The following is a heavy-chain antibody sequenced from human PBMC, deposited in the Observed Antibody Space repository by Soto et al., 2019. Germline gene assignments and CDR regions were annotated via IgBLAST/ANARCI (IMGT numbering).Heavy chain of an antibody. CDR1: GFTFSSYS. CDR3: ARQCRGVTCHWFVP. J-gene: IGHJ5*02. V-gene: IGHV3-48*01. CDR2: ISSSSSTI. Sequence: GGSLRLSCAASGFTFSSYSMNWVRQAPGKGLEWVSYISSSSSTIYYADSVKGRFTISRDNAKNSLYLQMNSLRAADTAVYYCARQCRGVTCHWFVPWGQGTLVTVSS. D-gene: IGHD2-15*01.